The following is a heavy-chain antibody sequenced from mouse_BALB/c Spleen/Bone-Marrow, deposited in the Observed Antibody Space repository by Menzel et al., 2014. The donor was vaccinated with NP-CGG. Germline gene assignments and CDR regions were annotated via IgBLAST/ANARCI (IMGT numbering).Heavy chain of an antibody. CDR2: ISSGGHDT. Sequence: EVKVEESGGGLVKPGGSLKLSCAASGFTFSSYSMSWVRQTPEKRLEWAATISSGGHDTYYPDSVKGRFTISRDNAKNTLYLQMSSLKSEDTAMYYCSKDGGYDYSYYFDYWGQGTTLAVSS. CDR1: GFTFSSYS. CDR3: SKDGGYDYSYYFDY. V-gene: IGHV5-6-4*01. J-gene: IGHJ2*01. D-gene: IGHD2-4*01.